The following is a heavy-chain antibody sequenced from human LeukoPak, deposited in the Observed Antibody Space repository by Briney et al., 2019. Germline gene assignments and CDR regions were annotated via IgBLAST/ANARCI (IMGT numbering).Heavy chain of an antibody. CDR3: ARDHQGYCSGGSCTYFDY. J-gene: IGHJ4*02. CDR2: ISPSGDIT. V-gene: IGHV3-23*01. D-gene: IGHD2-15*01. CDR1: GFIFSSHG. Sequence: GGSLRLSCAASGFIFSSHGMNWVRQAPGKGLEWVSGISPSGDITYYADSVKGRFTISRDNAKNSLYLQMNSLRAEDTAVYYCARDHQGYCSGGSCTYFDYWGQGTLVTVSS.